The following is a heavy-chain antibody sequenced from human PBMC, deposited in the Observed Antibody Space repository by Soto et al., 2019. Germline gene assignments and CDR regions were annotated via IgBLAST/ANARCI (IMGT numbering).Heavy chain of an antibody. Sequence: QQQLQESGSGLVKPSETLSLTCAVSGGSISSGGYSWNWIRQPPGKGLEWIGYIYQSGSTYYNPSLKSRVTTSVDRSKNQFSLRLTSVTAADTAVYYCASGPYEYLQHWGQGALVTVSS. CDR1: GGSISSGGYS. V-gene: IGHV4-30-2*01. J-gene: IGHJ1*01. CDR2: IYQSGST. CDR3: ASGPYEYLQH.